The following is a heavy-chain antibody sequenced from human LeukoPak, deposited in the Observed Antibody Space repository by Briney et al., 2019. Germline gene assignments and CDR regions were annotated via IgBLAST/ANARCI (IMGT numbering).Heavy chain of an antibody. D-gene: IGHD3-10*01. J-gene: IGHJ5*02. Sequence: ASVKVSCKGSRYPFSSYGITWVRQAPGHGLEWMGWMSPQRGNTNYAQKFQGRVTLTTDTSTNTAYMELGSLRYDDTAIYYCARDYGTWFDPWGQGTLVTVSS. CDR2: MSPQRGNT. CDR1: RYPFSSYG. CDR3: ARDYGTWFDP. V-gene: IGHV1-18*01.